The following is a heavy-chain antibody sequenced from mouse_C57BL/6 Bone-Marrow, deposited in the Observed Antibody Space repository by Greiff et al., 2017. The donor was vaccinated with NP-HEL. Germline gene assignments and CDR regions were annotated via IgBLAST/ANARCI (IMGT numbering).Heavy chain of an antibody. J-gene: IGHJ2*01. CDR2: IDPENGDT. V-gene: IGHV14-4*01. CDR1: GFNIKDDY. CDR3: TFYYGFYFDY. Sequence: VQLKESGAELVRPGASVKLSCTASGFNIKDDYMHWVKQKPEQGLEWIGWIDPENGDTEYASKFQGKATITADTSSNTAYLQLSSLTSEDTAVYYCTFYYGFYFDYWGQGTTLTVSS. D-gene: IGHD2-2*01.